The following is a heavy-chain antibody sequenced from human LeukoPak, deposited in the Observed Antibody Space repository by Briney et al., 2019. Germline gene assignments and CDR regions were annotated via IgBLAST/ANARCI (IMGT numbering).Heavy chain of an antibody. CDR1: GFNFANHA. CDR3: AKARGYSSSSENNWFDP. J-gene: IGHJ5*02. V-gene: IGHV3-23*01. CDR2: ISGSGDST. D-gene: IGHD6-6*01. Sequence: GGSLRLSCAASGFNFANHAMNWIRQVPGKGLEWVSAISGSGDSTYYGDSVKGRFTISRDNSKSTLYLQMNSLRAEDTALYYCAKARGYSSSSENNWFDPWGQGTLVTVSS.